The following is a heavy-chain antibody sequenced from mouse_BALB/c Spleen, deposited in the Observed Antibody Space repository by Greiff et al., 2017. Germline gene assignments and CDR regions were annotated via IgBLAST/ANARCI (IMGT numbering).Heavy chain of an antibody. CDR3: ARDRGLRYAMDY. CDR2: INSNGGST. J-gene: IGHJ4*01. V-gene: IGHV5-6-3*01. Sequence: VKLVESGGGLVQPGGSLKLSCAASGFTFSSYGMSWVRQTPDKRLELVATINSNGGSTYYPDSVKGRFTISRDNAKNTLYLQMSSLKSEDTAMYYCARDRGLRYAMDYWGQGTSVTVSS. CDR1: GFTFSSYG. D-gene: IGHD2-4*01.